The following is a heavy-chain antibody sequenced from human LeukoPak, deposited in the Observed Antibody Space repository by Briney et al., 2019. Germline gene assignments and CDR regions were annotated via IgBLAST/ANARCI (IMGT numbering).Heavy chain of an antibody. V-gene: IGHV1-8*03. CDR1: GYTFTSYD. CDR2: MNPNSGNT. CDR3: ARDARPSSSPYNWFDP. J-gene: IGHJ5*02. Sequence: ASVEVSCKASGYTFTSYDINWVRQATGQGLEWMGWMNPNSGNTGYAQKFQGRVTITRNTSISTAYMELSSLRSEDTAVYYCARDARPSSSPYNWFDPWGQGTLVTVSS. D-gene: IGHD6-13*01.